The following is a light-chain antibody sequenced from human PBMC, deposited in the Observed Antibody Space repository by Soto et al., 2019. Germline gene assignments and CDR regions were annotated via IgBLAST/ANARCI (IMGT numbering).Light chain of an antibody. Sequence: EIVMTQSPVTLSVSPGERATLSCRASQNISRSLACYQQKPGQGPSLLIYGTSTRAGGVPARFSGGGSGTEFTLTITSLQSEDFAVYYCHQSNGWPRTFGQGTQVEI. J-gene: IGKJ1*01. CDR2: GTS. V-gene: IGKV3-15*01. CDR1: QNISRS. CDR3: HQSNGWPRT.